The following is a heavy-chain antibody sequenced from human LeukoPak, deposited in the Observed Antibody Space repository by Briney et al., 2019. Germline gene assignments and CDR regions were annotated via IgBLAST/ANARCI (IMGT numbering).Heavy chain of an antibody. D-gene: IGHD3-3*01. J-gene: IGHJ4*02. V-gene: IGHV3-21*01. CDR1: GFFFSAYR. Sequence: PGGSLRLSCATSGFFFSAYRMNWVRQAPGKGLEWVSSIRTGGDYIYYADSVQGRFSISRDNANKSLYLQKNSLRVEDTAVYFCARWDDYYWGQGGLVTVSS. CDR2: IRTGGDYI. CDR3: ARWDDYY.